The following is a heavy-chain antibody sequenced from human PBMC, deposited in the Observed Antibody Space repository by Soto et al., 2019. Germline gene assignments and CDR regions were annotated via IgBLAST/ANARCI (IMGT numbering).Heavy chain of an antibody. CDR2: ISATGTIS. Sequence: EVPLLESGGGFIPPGGSLGLSCAASGFTFSNSVMAWFRQAPGKGLEWVSAISATGTISFYGDSVKGRFTVARDNSKDTLYLHMGSLRADDTALSCCAKIAWLGDAQGGAFWGQGTLGTVSS. CDR3: AKIAWLGDAQGGAF. J-gene: IGHJ4*02. V-gene: IGHV3-23*01. D-gene: IGHD3-10*01. CDR1: GFTFSNSV.